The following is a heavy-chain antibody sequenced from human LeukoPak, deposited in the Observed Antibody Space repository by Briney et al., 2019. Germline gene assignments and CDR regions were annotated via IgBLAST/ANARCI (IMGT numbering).Heavy chain of an antibody. J-gene: IGHJ6*03. CDR2: VNWNGGST. CDR3: ASARRSGWHNYYYYYYMDV. D-gene: IGHD6-19*01. CDR1: GLTFEDYG. Sequence: GGSLRLSCAVSGLTFEDYGMSWVGQAPGKGREWVPGVNWNGGSTGYADSVKGRFTISRDNAKDSLYLQMNSLRAEDTALYDCASARRSGWHNYYYYYYMDVWGKGTTVTVSS. V-gene: IGHV3-20*01.